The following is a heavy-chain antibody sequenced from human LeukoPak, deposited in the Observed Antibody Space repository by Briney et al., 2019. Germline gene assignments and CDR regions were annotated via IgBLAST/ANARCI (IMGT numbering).Heavy chain of an antibody. CDR3: ARGATITHYYYGTDV. CDR2: MNPNSGNT. V-gene: IGHV1-8*01. D-gene: IGHD5-12*01. J-gene: IGHJ6*02. Sequence: ASVKVSCKASGYTFTSYDINWVRQATGQGLEWMGWMNPNSGNTGYAQKFQGRVTMTRNTSISTAYMELSSLRSEDTAVYYCARGATITHYYYGTDVWGQGTTVTVSS. CDR1: GYTFTSYD.